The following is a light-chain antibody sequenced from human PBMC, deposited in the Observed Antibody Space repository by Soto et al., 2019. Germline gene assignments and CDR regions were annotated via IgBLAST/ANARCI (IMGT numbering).Light chain of an antibody. V-gene: IGKV3-20*01. Sequence: DIVLTQSPGTLSLSPGERATLSCRASQSVRSTYLAWYQQKLGQAPRFLIYGVSSRATGIPDRFSGSGSGTDFTLTISRLEPEDFAVYFCQQYGDSPWTFGQGTKV. CDR1: QSVRSTY. CDR3: QQYGDSPWT. CDR2: GVS. J-gene: IGKJ1*01.